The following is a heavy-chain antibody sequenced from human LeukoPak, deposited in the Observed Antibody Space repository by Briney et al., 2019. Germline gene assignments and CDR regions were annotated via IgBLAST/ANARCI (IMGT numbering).Heavy chain of an antibody. CDR1: GFTVSSNY. V-gene: IGHV3-53*01. CDR2: IYSGGST. D-gene: IGHD1-26*01. J-gene: IGHJ4*02. Sequence: GGSLRLSCAASGFTVSSNYMSWVRQAPGKGLEWVSVIYSGGSTYYAHSVKGRFTISRDSSKNTLYLQMNSLRAEDTAVYYCARDGQWFSGSYYVWGQGTLVTVSS. CDR3: ARDGQWFSGSYYV.